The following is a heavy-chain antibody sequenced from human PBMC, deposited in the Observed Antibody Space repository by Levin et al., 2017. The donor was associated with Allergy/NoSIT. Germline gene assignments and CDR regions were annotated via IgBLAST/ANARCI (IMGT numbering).Heavy chain of an antibody. Sequence: ASVKVSCKASGYTFTSYGISWVRQAPGQGLEWMGWIRAFNDKTDYIQKFQGRVTMTTDSATNTAYMELRGLKSDDTAVYYCARHQLPNYYGMAVWGQGTTVTVSS. CDR1: GYTFTSYG. CDR2: IRAFNDKT. V-gene: IGHV1-18*01. CDR3: ARHQLPNYYGMAV. J-gene: IGHJ6*02. D-gene: IGHD2-2*01.